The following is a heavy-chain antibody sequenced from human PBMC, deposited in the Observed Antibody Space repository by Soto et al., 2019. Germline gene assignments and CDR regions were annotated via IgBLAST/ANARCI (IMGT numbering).Heavy chain of an antibody. CDR2: ITATGDRT. V-gene: IGHV3-23*01. CDR3: ATMNGYFEY. D-gene: IGHD3-22*01. Sequence: GALRLSCADSGFRFSSYSMSWVRQTPGKGLEWVAAITATGDRTYYADSVTGRFTISRDNSKKTHYLQMTSLRAEDTAMYYCATMNGYFEYWGQGTPVTVSS. J-gene: IGHJ4*02. CDR1: GFRFSSYS.